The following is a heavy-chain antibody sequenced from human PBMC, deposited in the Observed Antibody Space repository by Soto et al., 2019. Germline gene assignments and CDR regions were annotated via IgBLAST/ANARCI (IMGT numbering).Heavy chain of an antibody. Sequence: EVQLLESGGGLVQPGGSLRLSCAASGFTFSSYAMSWVRQAPGKGLEWVSAISGSGASTYYADSVKGRFTISRDNSKNPLCPQMKVLRAADTAVYYCAPFDGFIDYWGQGTLVTFSS. CDR1: GFTFSSYA. CDR3: APFDGFIDY. D-gene: IGHD3-9*01. CDR2: ISGSGAST. J-gene: IGHJ4*02. V-gene: IGHV3-23*01.